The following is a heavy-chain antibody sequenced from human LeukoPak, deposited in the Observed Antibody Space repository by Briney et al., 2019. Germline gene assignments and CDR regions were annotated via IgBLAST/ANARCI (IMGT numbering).Heavy chain of an antibody. CDR1: GFTVSSNY. CDR3: TLVGFLRGFDY. V-gene: IGHV3-66*01. J-gene: IGHJ4*02. D-gene: IGHD2-15*01. CDR2: IYSGGST. Sequence: PGGSLRLSCAASGFTVSSNYMSWVRQAPGKGLEWVSVIYSGGSTYYADSVKGRFTISRDNSKNTLYLQMNSLKTEDTAVYHCTLVGFLRGFDYWGQGTLVTVSS.